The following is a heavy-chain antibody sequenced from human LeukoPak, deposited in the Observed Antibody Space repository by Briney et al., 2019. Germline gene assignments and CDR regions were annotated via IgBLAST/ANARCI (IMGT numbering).Heavy chain of an antibody. CDR1: GGSISSSSYY. Sequence: SETLSLTCTVSGGSISSSSYYWGWIRQPPGKGLEWIGEINHSGSTNYNPSLKSRVTISVDTSKNQFSLKLSSVTAADTAVYYCATSYDYFDYWGQGTLVTVSS. CDR3: ATSYDYFDY. J-gene: IGHJ4*02. V-gene: IGHV4-39*07. CDR2: INHSGST.